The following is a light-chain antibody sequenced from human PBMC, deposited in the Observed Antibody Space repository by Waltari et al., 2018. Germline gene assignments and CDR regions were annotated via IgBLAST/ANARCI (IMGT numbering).Light chain of an antibody. CDR2: VNSDGGH. J-gene: IGLJ2*01. V-gene: IGLV4-69*01. CDR3: QSWDTEIVV. CDR1: SGHTSYA. Sequence: QLVVTQSPSASASLGASVKLTCTLGSGHTSYAIAWHQQQSEQGPRFLMWVNSDGGHTKGDGIPDRFSGSSAGAERYLTISSVQAEDEADYYCQSWDTEIVVFGGGTKVTVL.